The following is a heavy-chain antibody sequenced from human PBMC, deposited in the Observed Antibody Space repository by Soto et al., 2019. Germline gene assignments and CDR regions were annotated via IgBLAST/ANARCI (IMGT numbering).Heavy chain of an antibody. J-gene: IGHJ6*03. Sequence: PSETLSLTCTVSGVSISSYYWSWIRQPPGKGLEWIGYIYYSGSTNYNPSLKSRVTISVDTSKNQFSLKLSSVTAADTAVYYCASSGYSGYDDYYYYYMDVWGKGTTVTVSS. CDR1: GVSISSYY. V-gene: IGHV4-59*01. D-gene: IGHD5-12*01. CDR2: IYYSGST. CDR3: ASSGYSGYDDYYYYYMDV.